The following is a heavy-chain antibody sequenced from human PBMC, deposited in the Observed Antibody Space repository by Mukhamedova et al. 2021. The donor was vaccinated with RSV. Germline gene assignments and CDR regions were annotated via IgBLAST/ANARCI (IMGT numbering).Heavy chain of an antibody. Sequence: GSYITNSGNTIYYADSVKGRFTISRDNAKNSLYLQMNNLRADDTAVYYCARDRGIVGAHQYYFDYWGQGTVVTVSS. V-gene: IGHV3-11*01. J-gene: IGHJ4*02. CDR3: ARDRGIVGAHQYYFDY. D-gene: IGHD1-26*01. CDR2: ITNSGNTI.